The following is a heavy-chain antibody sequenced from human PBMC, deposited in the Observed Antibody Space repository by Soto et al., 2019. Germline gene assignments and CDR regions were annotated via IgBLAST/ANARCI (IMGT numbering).Heavy chain of an antibody. CDR2: INAGNGNT. CDR3: ARDSSYGDYDN. CDR1: GYTFTSYA. D-gene: IGHD3-16*01. V-gene: IGHV1-3*01. J-gene: IGHJ4*02. Sequence: ASVKVSCKASGYTFTSYAMNWVRQAPGQRLEWMGWINAGNGNTKYSQKFQGRVTITRDTSASTAYMELSSLRSEDTAVYYCARDSSYGDYDNWGQGTLVTVSS.